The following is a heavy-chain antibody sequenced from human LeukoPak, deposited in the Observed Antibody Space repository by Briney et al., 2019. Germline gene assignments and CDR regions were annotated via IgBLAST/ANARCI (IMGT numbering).Heavy chain of an antibody. CDR3: ARDTFRGRDVGSYSLRIFDY. D-gene: IGHD3-16*01. CDR2: ISSSSSYI. V-gene: IGHV3-21*01. Sequence: GGSLRLSCGASGFTFSTYSMNWVRQAPGKGLEWVSSISSSSSYIYYADSVKGRFAISRDNAKNSLYLQMNSLRAEDTAVYYCARDTFRGRDVGSYSLRIFDYWGQGTLVTVSS. CDR1: GFTFSTYS. J-gene: IGHJ4*02.